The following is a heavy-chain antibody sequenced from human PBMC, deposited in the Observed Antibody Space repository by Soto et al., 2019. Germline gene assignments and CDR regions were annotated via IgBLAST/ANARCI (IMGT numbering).Heavy chain of an antibody. CDR2: IDPSDSYT. CDR3: ARLAMVWGVPTYGMDV. CDR1: GYSFTSYW. V-gene: IGHV5-10-1*01. Sequence: GESLKISCKGSGYSFTSYWIGWVRQMPGKGLEWMGRIDPSDSYTNYSPSFQGHVTISADKSISTAYLQWSSLKASDTAMYYCARLAMVWGVPTYGMDVWGQGTTVTVSS. D-gene: IGHD3-10*01. J-gene: IGHJ6*02.